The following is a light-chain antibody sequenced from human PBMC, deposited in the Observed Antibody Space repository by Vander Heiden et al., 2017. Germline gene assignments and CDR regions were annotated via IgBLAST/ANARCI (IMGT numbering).Light chain of an antibody. Sequence: QSALTPPASVSGSPVQSITISCTGTSSDVGGYNFFPWSPQHPGKSPILLIHTVSDRPSGVSNRFSGSKSGNTASLTISGLQAEDEGNYYCSSYTSSATADVVFGGGTKLTVL. CDR3: SSYTSSATADVV. CDR1: SSDVGGYNF. J-gene: IGLJ2*01. V-gene: IGLV2-14*03. CDR2: TVS.